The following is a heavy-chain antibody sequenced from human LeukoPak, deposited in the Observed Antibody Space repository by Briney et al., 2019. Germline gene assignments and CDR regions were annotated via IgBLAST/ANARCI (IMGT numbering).Heavy chain of an antibody. D-gene: IGHD6-19*01. CDR3: ASGGVKPWLVYYYYMDV. Sequence: SVKVSCKASGGTFSSYAISWVRQAPGQGHEWMGGIIPIFGTANYAQKFQGRVTITADESTSTTYKELSSLRSEDTAVYYCASGGVKPWLVYYYYMDVWGKVTTVTVSS. CDR1: GGTFSSYA. V-gene: IGHV1-69*01. CDR2: IIPIFGTA. J-gene: IGHJ6*03.